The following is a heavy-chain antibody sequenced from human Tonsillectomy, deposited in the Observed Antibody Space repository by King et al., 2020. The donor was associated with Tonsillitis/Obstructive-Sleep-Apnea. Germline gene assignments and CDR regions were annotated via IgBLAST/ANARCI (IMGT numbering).Heavy chain of an antibody. CDR2: ISSDGNNK. CDR1: GFTLKNST. D-gene: IGHD2-2*01. V-gene: IGHV3-30*04. CDR3: ARACPDPYCSSTSCYDSNSFDY. Sequence: VQLVESGGGVVQPGRSLRVSCTASGFTLKNSTLHWIRQAPGKGLEWVAVISSDGNNKYYADSVKGRFTLSRDNSKTTLYLRMNSLRTEDTAVYYCARACPDPYCSSTSCYDSNSFDYWGQGTLVTVSS. J-gene: IGHJ4*02.